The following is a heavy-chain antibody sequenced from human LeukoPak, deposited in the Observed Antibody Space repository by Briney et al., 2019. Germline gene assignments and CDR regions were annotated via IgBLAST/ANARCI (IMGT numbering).Heavy chain of an antibody. Sequence: SQTLSLTCTVSGGSISSGDYYWSWIRQPPGKGLEWIGYIYYSGSTYYNPSLKSRVTISVATSKNQFSLKLSSVAAADTAVYYCARGFVARRAYWYFDLWGRGTLVTVSS. D-gene: IGHD2-15*01. CDR1: GGSISSGDYY. V-gene: IGHV4-30-4*01. J-gene: IGHJ2*01. CDR2: IYYSGST. CDR3: ARGFVARRAYWYFDL.